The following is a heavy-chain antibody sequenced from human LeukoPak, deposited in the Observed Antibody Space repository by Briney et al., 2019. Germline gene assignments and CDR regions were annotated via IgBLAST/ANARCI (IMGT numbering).Heavy chain of an antibody. CDR2: ISSSGSTI. CDR1: GFTFSSYE. CDR3: AELGITMIGGV. J-gene: IGHJ6*04. Sequence: GGSLRLSCAASGFTFSSYEMNWVRQAPGKGLEWVSYISSSGSTIYYADSVKGRFTISRDNDKNSLYLQMNSLRPEDTAGYYCAELGITMIGGVWGKGTTVTISS. D-gene: IGHD3-10*02. V-gene: IGHV3-48*03.